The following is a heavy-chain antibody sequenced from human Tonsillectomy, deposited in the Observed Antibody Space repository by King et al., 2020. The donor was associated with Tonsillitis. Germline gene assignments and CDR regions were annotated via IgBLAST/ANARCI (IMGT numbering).Heavy chain of an antibody. D-gene: IGHD3-22*01. J-gene: IGHJ4*02. CDR2: IYYTGTT. Sequence: VQLQESGPGLVEPSETLSLTCSVSGGSITSYYWSWIRQPPGKGLEWIGYIYYTGTTAYSPSLKSRLTISVDTTKDQFSLKLSSVTAADTAVYYCARHVQSPSGNYYDDYWGQGILVTVSS. CDR3: ARHVQSPSGNYYDDY. CDR1: GGSITSYY. V-gene: IGHV4-59*08.